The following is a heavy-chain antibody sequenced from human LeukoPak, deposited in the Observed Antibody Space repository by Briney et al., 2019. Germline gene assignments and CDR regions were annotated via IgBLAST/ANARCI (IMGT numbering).Heavy chain of an antibody. CDR3: ATGRARYFDWLLLDY. D-gene: IGHD3-9*01. V-gene: IGHV1-69*06. CDR1: GGSFSSST. Sequence: SVKVSCKASGGSFSSSTINWVRQAPGQGLEWMGEIVPKYYTTNYAQKFQGRVTLTEDTSTDTAYMELTSLRSEDTAVYYCATGRARYFDWLLLDYWGQGTLVTVSS. J-gene: IGHJ4*02. CDR2: IVPKYYTT.